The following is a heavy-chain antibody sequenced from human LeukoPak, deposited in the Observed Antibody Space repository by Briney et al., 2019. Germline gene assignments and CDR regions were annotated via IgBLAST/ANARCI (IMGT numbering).Heavy chain of an antibody. V-gene: IGHV4-39*01. D-gene: IGHD3-10*02. CDR3: ARRRTMFGYFAGEFDY. Sequence: PSETLSLTCTVSGGSISSSSYYWGWIRQPPGKRLEWIGSIYYSGSTNNNPPLKSRVTISVDTSKNQFSLKLSSVTAADTAVYYCARRRTMFGYFAGEFDYWGQGTLVTVSS. J-gene: IGHJ4*02. CDR2: IYYSGST. CDR1: GGSISSSSYY.